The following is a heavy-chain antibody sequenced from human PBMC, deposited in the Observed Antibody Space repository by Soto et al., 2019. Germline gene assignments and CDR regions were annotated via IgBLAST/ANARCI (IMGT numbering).Heavy chain of an antibody. CDR2: IKPDGSEQ. J-gene: IGHJ6*02. CDR3: ARGNWNYYYGSDV. V-gene: IGHV3-7*01. Sequence: PGGSLRLSCAASEFTFDKYYMTWVRQAPGKGPEWVANIKPDGSEQYYVDSVKGRFTISRDNANNSLYLQMNSLRAEDTAVYFCARGNWNYYYGSDVWGQGTTVTV. D-gene: IGHD1-20*01. CDR1: EFTFDKYY.